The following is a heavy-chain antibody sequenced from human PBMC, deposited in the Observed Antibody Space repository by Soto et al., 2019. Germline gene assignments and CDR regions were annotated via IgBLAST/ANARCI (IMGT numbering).Heavy chain of an antibody. J-gene: IGHJ4*02. CDR3: AGRV. Sequence: EVQVSESGGGLVQPGGSLRLSCATSGFTFSHYPMNWVRQAPGKGLDWVSGISAGGDRTYYADSVKGRFTLFRDNSKNSVSLQMNSLRVEDAAVYWCAGRVWGEGTLVTVSS. CDR2: ISAGGDRT. CDR1: GFTFSHYP. V-gene: IGHV3-23*01.